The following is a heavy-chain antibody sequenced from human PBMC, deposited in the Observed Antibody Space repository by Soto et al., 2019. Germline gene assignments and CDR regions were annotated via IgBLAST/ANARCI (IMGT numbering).Heavy chain of an antibody. CDR2: MYKSGST. J-gene: IGHJ4*02. CDR1: GGSISNYC. D-gene: IGHD1-1*01. Sequence: PSETLSLTCTVSGGSISNYCWNWIRQPPGKGLEWLGSMYKSGSTNYSPSLKSRVTTSTDSSENQFSLKLSSVTAADTAVYYCARGLYNFDYWGQGTLVTVSS. CDR3: ARGLYNFDY. V-gene: IGHV4-59*12.